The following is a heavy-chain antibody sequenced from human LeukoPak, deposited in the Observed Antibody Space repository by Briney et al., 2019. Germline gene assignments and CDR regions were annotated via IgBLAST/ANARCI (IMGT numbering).Heavy chain of an antibody. CDR2: ITPIFGTA. CDR3: ASGSYYHYYYYGMDV. Sequence: SVKVSCKASGGTLSSYAISWVRQAPGRGLEWMGGITPIFGTANYAQKFQGRVTITADESTSTAYMELSSLRSEDTAVYYCASGSYYHYYYYGMDVWGQGTTVTVSS. J-gene: IGHJ6*02. V-gene: IGHV1-69*13. D-gene: IGHD1-26*01. CDR1: GGTLSSYA.